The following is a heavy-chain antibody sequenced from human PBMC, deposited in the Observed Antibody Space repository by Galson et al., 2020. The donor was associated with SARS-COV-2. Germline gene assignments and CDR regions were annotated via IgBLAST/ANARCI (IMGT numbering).Heavy chain of an antibody. Sequence: SGFTFSPYDMNWVRQAPGKGLEWVSSISSGSTYRLYADSVKGRFTVSRDNAENSLYLQMDSLRAEDTAVYYCARGYGSGWPVGTFDLWGQGTMVTVSS. CDR2: ISSGSTYR. CDR3: ARGYGSGWPVGTFDL. V-gene: IGHV3-21*01. D-gene: IGHD6-19*01. J-gene: IGHJ3*01. CDR1: GFTFSPYD.